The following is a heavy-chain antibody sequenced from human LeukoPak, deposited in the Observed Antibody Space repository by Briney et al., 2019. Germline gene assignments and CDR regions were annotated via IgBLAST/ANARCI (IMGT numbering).Heavy chain of an antibody. CDR3: ARVYSPYYYGSGSYHNYFDY. D-gene: IGHD3-10*01. J-gene: IGHJ4*02. Sequence: PGGSLRLSRAASGFAFGSYWMSWVRQAPGKGLEWVANIKEDGSEKYYVDSVKGRFTISRDNAKNSLYLQMNSLRAEDTAVYYCARVYSPYYYGSGSYHNYFDYWGQGTLVTVSS. CDR2: IKEDGSEK. V-gene: IGHV3-7*01. CDR1: GFAFGSYW.